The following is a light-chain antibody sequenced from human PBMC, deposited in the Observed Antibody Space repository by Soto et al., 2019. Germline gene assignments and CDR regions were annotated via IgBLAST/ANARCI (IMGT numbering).Light chain of an antibody. V-gene: IGKV3-11*01. Sequence: EIVLTQSPATLSLSPGERATLSCRASQSVSSYLAWYQQKPGQAPRLLIYHASNRPTGIPARFSGSGSETDFTLTISSLEPEDFAVYYCQQRYSWPPITFGQGTRLDIK. CDR2: HAS. CDR1: QSVSSY. CDR3: QQRYSWPPIT. J-gene: IGKJ5*01.